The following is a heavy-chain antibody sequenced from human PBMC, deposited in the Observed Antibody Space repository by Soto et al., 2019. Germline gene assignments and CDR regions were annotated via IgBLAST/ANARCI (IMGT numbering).Heavy chain of an antibody. D-gene: IGHD2-15*01. V-gene: IGHV4-59*01. CDR2: IYYSGST. CDR1: GGSMSSYY. CDR3: ARHPRDMVVTDF. Sequence: SETLSLTCTVPGGSMSSYYWSWIRQPPGKELEWIGYIYYSGSTIYNPSLKSRVTISVDTSKNQFSLKLTSVTTADTAVYYCARHPRDMVVTDFWGQGSLVTVFS. J-gene: IGHJ4*02.